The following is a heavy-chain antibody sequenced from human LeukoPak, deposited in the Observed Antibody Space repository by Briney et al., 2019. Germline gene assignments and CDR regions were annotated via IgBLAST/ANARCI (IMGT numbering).Heavy chain of an antibody. Sequence: ASVKVSCKTSVYTFTSYGISWVRQAPGQGLEWMGWITAYNGKTNYAQKLQGRVNMTTDTSTSTAYMELRSLRSDDTAVYYCARDYYGSGSYEYYMDVWGKGTTVTVYS. J-gene: IGHJ6*03. CDR3: ARDYYGSGSYEYYMDV. V-gene: IGHV1-18*01. CDR1: VYTFTSYG. CDR2: ITAYNGKT. D-gene: IGHD3-10*01.